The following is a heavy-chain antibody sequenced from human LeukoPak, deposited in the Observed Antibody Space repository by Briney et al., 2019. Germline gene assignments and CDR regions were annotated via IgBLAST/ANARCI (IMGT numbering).Heavy chain of an antibody. CDR3: ARDSGFSSSWYGRQPDY. CDR1: GYSISRDFY. V-gene: IGHV4-38-2*02. D-gene: IGHD6-13*01. Sequence: SETLSLTCAVSGYSISRDFYWGWIRQPPGKGLEWIGSIYHSGSTYYNPSLRSRVTISVDTSKNQLSLKLSSVTAADTAVYYCARDSGFSSSWYGRQPDYWGQGTLVTVSS. CDR2: IYHSGST. J-gene: IGHJ4*02.